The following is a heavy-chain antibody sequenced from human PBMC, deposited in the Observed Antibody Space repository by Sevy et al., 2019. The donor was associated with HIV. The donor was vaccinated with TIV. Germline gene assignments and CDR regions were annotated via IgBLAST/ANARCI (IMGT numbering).Heavy chain of an antibody. Sequence: SETLSLTCAVYGGSFSGYYWSWIRQPPGKGLEWIGEINHSGSTNYNPSLKSRVTISVDTSKNQFSLKLSSVTAADTAVYYCARGWAITMVRGVIYYGIDVWGQGTTVTVSS. D-gene: IGHD3-10*01. CDR2: INHSGST. CDR3: ARGWAITMVRGVIYYGIDV. J-gene: IGHJ6*02. CDR1: GGSFSGYY. V-gene: IGHV4-34*01.